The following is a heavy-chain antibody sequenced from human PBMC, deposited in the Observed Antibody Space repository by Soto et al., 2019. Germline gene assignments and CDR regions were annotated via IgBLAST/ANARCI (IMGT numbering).Heavy chain of an antibody. J-gene: IGHJ4*02. Sequence: SVKVSCKASGGSLSTNPISWVRQAPGQGLEWMGGTGSGTGPGNHAQKFQGRLTVTADKSTSTVYMELTNLSSEDTAVYYCARRHSGGFFRFFDSWGQGTLVTVS. V-gene: IGHV1-69*06. CDR1: GGSLSTNP. CDR3: ARRHSGGFFRFFDS. D-gene: IGHD2-15*01. CDR2: TGSGTGPG.